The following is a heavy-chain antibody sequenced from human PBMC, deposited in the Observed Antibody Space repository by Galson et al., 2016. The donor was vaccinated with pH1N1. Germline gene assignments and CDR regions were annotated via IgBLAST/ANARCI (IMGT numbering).Heavy chain of an antibody. CDR2: ISPIFGSI. D-gene: IGHD3-10*01. Sequence: SVKVSCKASGGTFSNSAISWVRQAPGQGLEWMGGISPIFGSINYAQRFQGRVTVSADIFTNTAYMELSRLRSEDTAIYYCATAGPLVREILYYSYAMDVWGQGTTVIVSS. J-gene: IGHJ6*02. V-gene: IGHV1-69*06. CDR1: GGTFSNSA. CDR3: ATAGPLVREILYYSYAMDV.